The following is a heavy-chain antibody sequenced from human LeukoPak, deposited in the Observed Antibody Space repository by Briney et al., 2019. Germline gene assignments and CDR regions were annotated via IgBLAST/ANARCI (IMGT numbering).Heavy chain of an antibody. V-gene: IGHV4-4*07. CDR3: ARDGYCSSITCYSNWFDT. CDR2: IYTSGST. D-gene: IGHD2-2*01. Sequence: PSETLSLTCTVSGGSISSYYWSWIRQPAGKGLEWIGRIYTSGSTNYNPSLKSRVTMSVDTSKNQFSLKLSSVTAADTAVYYCARDGYCSSITCYSNWFDTWGQGTLVIVSS. J-gene: IGHJ5*02. CDR1: GGSISSYY.